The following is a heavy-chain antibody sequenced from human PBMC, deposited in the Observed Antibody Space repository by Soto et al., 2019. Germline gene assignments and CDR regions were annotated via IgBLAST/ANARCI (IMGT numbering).Heavy chain of an antibody. V-gene: IGHV3-30*04. Sequence: GGSLRLSCAASGFTLITYSMHWVRQAPGEGLERVALISNHERDKYYADFVKGRFTISRDNSKNTLYLQIDSLKSEDTAVYYCARNEYDTSAYYGSYFYGLDVWGQGTTVTVSS. CDR3: ARNEYDTSAYYGSYFYGLDV. CDR2: ISNHERDK. D-gene: IGHD3-22*01. CDR1: GFTLITYS. J-gene: IGHJ6*02.